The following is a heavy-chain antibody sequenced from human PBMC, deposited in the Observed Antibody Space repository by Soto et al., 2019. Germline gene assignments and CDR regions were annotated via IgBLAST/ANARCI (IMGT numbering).Heavy chain of an antibody. Sequence: SETLSLTCAVYGGSFSGYYWSWIRQPPGKGLEWIGEINHSGSTNYNPSLKSRVTISVDTSKNQFSLKLSSVTAADTAVYYCARGIHCSSTSCPGRGYNWFDPWGQGTLVTVSS. CDR2: INHSGST. CDR1: GGSFSGYY. D-gene: IGHD2-2*01. V-gene: IGHV4-34*01. CDR3: ARGIHCSSTSCPGRGYNWFDP. J-gene: IGHJ5*02.